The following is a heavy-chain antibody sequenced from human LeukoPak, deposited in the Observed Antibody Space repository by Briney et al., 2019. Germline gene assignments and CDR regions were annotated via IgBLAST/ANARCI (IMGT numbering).Heavy chain of an antibody. CDR3: ARVMEDIVVVVGATGGDFYYYYMDV. D-gene: IGHD2-15*01. Sequence: GGSLRLSCAASGFTFSDYYMSWIRQAPGKGLEWISYISSSGSTMYYADSVKGRFTISRDNAKNSLYLQMNSLRAEDTAVYYCARVMEDIVVVVGATGGDFYYYYMDVWGKGTTVTISS. CDR2: ISSSGSTM. J-gene: IGHJ6*03. V-gene: IGHV3-11*01. CDR1: GFTFSDYY.